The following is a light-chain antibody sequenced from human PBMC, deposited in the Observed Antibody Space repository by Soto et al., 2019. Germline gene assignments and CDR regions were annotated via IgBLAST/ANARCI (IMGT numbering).Light chain of an antibody. CDR2: MAS. V-gene: IGKV1-5*03. CDR1: QSIRWY. J-gene: IGKJ1*01. Sequence: DIQMTQSPSTLSASVGDRVPITCRASQSIRWYLAWYQQKPGKAPKLLIYMASYLENGVPSRFSGSGSGTDFTLTISSLQPDDSATYYCQHYDDFSPWTFGQGTKVDIK. CDR3: QHYDDFSPWT.